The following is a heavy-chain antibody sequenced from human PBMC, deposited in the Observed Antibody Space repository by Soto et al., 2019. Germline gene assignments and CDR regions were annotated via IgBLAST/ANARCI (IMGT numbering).Heavy chain of an antibody. Sequence: QVQLVESGGGVVQPGRSLRLSCAASGFTFSSYGMHWVRQAPGKGLEWVAVISYDGSNKYYADSVKGRFTISRDNSKNTLYLQRNSLRAEDTAVYYCAKVRWGGELLVYYFDYWGQGTLVTVSS. J-gene: IGHJ4*02. CDR3: AKVRWGGELLVYYFDY. CDR2: ISYDGSNK. D-gene: IGHD1-26*01. V-gene: IGHV3-30*18. CDR1: GFTFSSYG.